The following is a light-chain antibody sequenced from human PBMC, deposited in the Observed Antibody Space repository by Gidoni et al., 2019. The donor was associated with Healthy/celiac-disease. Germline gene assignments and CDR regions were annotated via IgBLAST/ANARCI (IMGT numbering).Light chain of an antibody. J-gene: IGLJ3*02. V-gene: IGLV1-44*01. CDR1: SSNIGSNT. CDR2: SNN. Sequence: QSVLTQPPSASGTPGQRVTISCPGSSSNIGSNTVNWYQQLPGTAPKLLIDSNNQRPSGVPDRFSGSKSGTSASLAISGLQSEDEADYYCAAWDDSLNAWVFGGGTKLTVL. CDR3: AAWDDSLNAWV.